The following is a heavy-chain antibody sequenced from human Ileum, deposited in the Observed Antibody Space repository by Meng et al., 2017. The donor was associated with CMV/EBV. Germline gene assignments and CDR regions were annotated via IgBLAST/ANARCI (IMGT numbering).Heavy chain of an antibody. CDR3: ARPYTSGWSNWFDP. Sequence: AQLGQAGAEGKNPGASRKVSCKASGYTFNAYHVHWVRQAPGQGLEWMGWINPNSGGTKYAQKFRGRVTLTRDTSISTVYMDLTTITSDDTAVYYCARPYTSGWSNWFDPWGQGTLVTVSS. D-gene: IGHD6-19*01. J-gene: IGHJ5*02. V-gene: IGHV1-2*02. CDR1: GYTFNAYH. CDR2: INPNSGGT.